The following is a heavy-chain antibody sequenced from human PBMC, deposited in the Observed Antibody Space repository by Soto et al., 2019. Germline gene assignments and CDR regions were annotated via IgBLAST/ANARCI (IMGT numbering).Heavy chain of an antibody. D-gene: IGHD3-22*01. Sequence: PSETLSLTCAVYGGSFSGYYWSWIRQPPGKGLEWIGEINHSGSTNYNPSLKSRVTISVDTSKNQFSLKLSSVTAADTAVYYCARGRGLVYYYDSSGLRGFDDWGQGTLVTVSS. CDR3: ARGRGLVYYYDSSGLRGFDD. J-gene: IGHJ4*02. CDR2: INHSGST. CDR1: GGSFSGYY. V-gene: IGHV4-34*01.